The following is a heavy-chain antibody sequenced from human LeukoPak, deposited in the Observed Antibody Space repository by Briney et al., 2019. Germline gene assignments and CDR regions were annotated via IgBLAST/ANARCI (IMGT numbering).Heavy chain of an antibody. CDR1: GYTFTGYY. D-gene: IGHD2-2*01. CDR3: ARESACGTTNCLAPADWLDP. J-gene: IGHJ5*02. Sequence: ASVKVSCTASGYTFTGYYMHWVRQAPGPGLEWMGRISPISGDTDIAKKFQGKVTMTRDTSIATSYMEVDSLTSDDTAVYYCARESACGTTNCLAPADWLDPWGQGTPVIVSS. CDR2: ISPISGDT. V-gene: IGHV1-2*06.